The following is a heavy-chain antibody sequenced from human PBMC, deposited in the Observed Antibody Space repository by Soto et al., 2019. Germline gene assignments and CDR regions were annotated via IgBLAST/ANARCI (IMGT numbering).Heavy chain of an antibody. Sequence: PGGSLRLSCAASGFSFSNYAMNWVRQAPGKGLEWVSAISAGGSNTNYADSVKGRFTISSDNAKNSLYLQMNSLRAEDTAVYYCARDEEPSEYYDSSGYFGGFDYWGQGTLVTVSS. CDR3: ARDEEPSEYYDSSGYFGGFDY. V-gene: IGHV3-23*01. D-gene: IGHD3-22*01. J-gene: IGHJ4*02. CDR2: ISAGGSNT. CDR1: GFSFSNYA.